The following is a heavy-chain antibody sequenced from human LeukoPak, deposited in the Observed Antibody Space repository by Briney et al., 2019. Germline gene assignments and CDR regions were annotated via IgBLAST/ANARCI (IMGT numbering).Heavy chain of an antibody. CDR3: ASTYGDYVGNWFDP. CDR1: GYILSSYN. Sequence: GASVKVSCKASGYILSSYNMHWVRQAPGQGLEWMGWISAYNGNTNYAQKLQGRVTMTTDTSTSTAYMELRSLRSDDTAVYYCASTYGDYVGNWFDPWGQGTLVTVSS. J-gene: IGHJ5*02. D-gene: IGHD4-17*01. CDR2: ISAYNGNT. V-gene: IGHV1-18*04.